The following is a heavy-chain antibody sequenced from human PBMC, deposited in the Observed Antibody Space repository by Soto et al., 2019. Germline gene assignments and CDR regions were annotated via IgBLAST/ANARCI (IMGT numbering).Heavy chain of an antibody. CDR3: AKNSESSAYSSFDY. CDR1: GFTFSSCA. J-gene: IGHJ4*02. V-gene: IGHV3-23*01. Sequence: PGGSLRLSCAASGFTFSSCAMGWVRQAPGKGLEWVSGISGSGISTYYADSVKGRFTISRDNSKNTLYLQMNSLRAEDTAVYYCAKNSESSAYSSFDYWGQGTLVTVSS. CDR2: ISGSGIST. D-gene: IGHD3-22*01.